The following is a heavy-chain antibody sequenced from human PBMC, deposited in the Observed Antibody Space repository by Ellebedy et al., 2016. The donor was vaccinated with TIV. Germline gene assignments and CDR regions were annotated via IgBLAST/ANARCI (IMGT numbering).Heavy chain of an antibody. Sequence: GGSLRLSCAASGFSFSSYWMTWVRQAPGKGLEWVANIRQDGSERYYVDSVKGRFTISRDNAKNSLYLQMNSLRAEDTAVYYCATDGSYGDYLSPQHAFTIWGQGTMVTVSS. D-gene: IGHD4-17*01. CDR1: GFSFSSYW. J-gene: IGHJ3*02. CDR2: IRQDGSER. V-gene: IGHV3-7*01. CDR3: ATDGSYGDYLSPQHAFTI.